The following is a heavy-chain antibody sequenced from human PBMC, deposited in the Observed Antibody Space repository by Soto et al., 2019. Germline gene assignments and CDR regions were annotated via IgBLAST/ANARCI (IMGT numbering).Heavy chain of an antibody. CDR3: ARDLFDY. Sequence: EVQLVESGGGLVQPGGSLRLSRAASGFTFSNYWMNWVRQAPGKGLEWVANINEDGSEKYYVDSAKGRFTISRDNAKNSLYLQMSSLRAEDTAVYYCARDLFDYWGQGTLVTVSS. J-gene: IGHJ4*02. CDR2: INEDGSEK. V-gene: IGHV3-7*01. CDR1: GFTFSNYW.